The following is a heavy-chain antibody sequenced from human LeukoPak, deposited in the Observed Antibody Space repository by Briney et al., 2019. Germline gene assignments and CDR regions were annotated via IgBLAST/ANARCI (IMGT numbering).Heavy chain of an antibody. CDR1: GFAFSSYA. CDR2: ISGSGGSM. CDR3: AREARTVTTTPDDDY. D-gene: IGHD4-17*01. V-gene: IGHV3-23*01. Sequence: GGSLRLSCAASGFAFSSYAMSWVRQAPGEGLDWVSAISGSGGSMYYADSVKGRFTISRDNPKNTLYLQMNSLRAEDTAVYYCAREARTVTTTPDDDYWGQGTLVTVST. J-gene: IGHJ4*02.